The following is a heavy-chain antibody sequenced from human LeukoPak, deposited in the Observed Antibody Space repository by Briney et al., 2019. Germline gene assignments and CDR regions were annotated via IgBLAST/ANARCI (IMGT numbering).Heavy chain of an antibody. CDR2: INHSGST. J-gene: IGHJ6*03. CDR1: GGSFSGHY. V-gene: IGHV4-34*01. Sequence: SETLSLTCAVYGGSFSGHYWSWIRQSPGKGLEWIGEINHSGSTSYNPSLESRVTMGVDTSKNQFSLKLSSVTAADTAVYYCAREHTDFWSGYWSGPEDYYYYMDVWGKGTTVTVSS. D-gene: IGHD3-3*01. CDR3: AREHTDFWSGYWSGPEDYYYYMDV.